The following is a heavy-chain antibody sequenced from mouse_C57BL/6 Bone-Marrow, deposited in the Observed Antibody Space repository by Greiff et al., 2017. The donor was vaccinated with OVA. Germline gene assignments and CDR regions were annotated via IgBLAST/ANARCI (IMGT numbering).Heavy chain of an antibody. CDR1: GYTFTSYW. CDR3: AARQCGYAMDY. V-gene: IGHV1-55*01. CDR2: IYPGSGST. J-gene: IGHJ4*01. Sequence: QVQLQQPGAELVKPGASVKMSCKASGYTFTSYWITWVKQRPGQGLEWIGDIYPGSGSTNYNEKFKSKATLTVDTSSSAAYVQLSGLTTKNSTVYDRAARQCGYAMDYWGQGTSVTVSS.